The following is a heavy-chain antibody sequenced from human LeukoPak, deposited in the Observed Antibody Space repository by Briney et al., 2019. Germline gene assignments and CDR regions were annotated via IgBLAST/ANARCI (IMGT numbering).Heavy chain of an antibody. J-gene: IGHJ3*02. CDR2: IIPIFGTA. V-gene: IGHV1-69*01. Sequence: GASVKVSCKASGGTFSSYAISWVRQAPGQGLEWMGGIIPIFGTANYAQKFQGRVTITADESTSTAYMELSSLRSEDTAVYYCAREEQYSSSSWGPDAFDIWGQGTMVTVSS. CDR3: AREEQYSSSSWGPDAFDI. D-gene: IGHD6-6*01. CDR1: GGTFSSYA.